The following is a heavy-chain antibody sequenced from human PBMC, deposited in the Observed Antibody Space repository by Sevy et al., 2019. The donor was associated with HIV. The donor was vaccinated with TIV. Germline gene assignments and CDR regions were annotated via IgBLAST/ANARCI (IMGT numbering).Heavy chain of an antibody. D-gene: IGHD1-26*01. CDR3: AKDRVGAARVGGFDI. V-gene: IGHV3-9*01. Sequence: GGSLRLSCAASGFTFDDYAMHWVRQAPGKGLEWVSGIYWDSDSVGYADSVKGRFTISRGNSENSLYLQMKSLRHENTAWYYCAKDRVGAARVGGFDIWGQGTMVTVSS. CDR1: GFTFDDYA. J-gene: IGHJ3*02. CDR2: IYWDSDSV.